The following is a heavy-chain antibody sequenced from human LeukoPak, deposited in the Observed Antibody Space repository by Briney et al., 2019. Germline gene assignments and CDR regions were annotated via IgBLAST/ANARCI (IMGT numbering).Heavy chain of an antibody. D-gene: IGHD3-16*02. CDR1: GFTFSSYS. V-gene: IGHV3-48*04. Sequence: GRSLRLSCAASGFTFSSYSMNWVRQAPGKGLEWVSYISSSSGTIYYADSVKGRFTISRGNAKNSLYLQMNGLRAEDTAVYYCARAPHMITFGGVIHWFDPWGQGTLVTVSS. CDR2: ISSSSGTI. CDR3: ARAPHMITFGGVIHWFDP. J-gene: IGHJ5*02.